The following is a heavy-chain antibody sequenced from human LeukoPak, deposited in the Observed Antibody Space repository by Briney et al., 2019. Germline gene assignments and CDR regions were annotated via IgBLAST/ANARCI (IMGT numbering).Heavy chain of an antibody. CDR1: GASISDYY. CDR2: IYYSGSS. J-gene: IGHJ4*02. V-gene: IGHV4-59*01. Sequence: SETLSLTCTVSGASISDYYWSWIRQPPGKGLEWIGYIYYSGSSNYNPSLKSRVTISVDTSKNQFSLKLSSVTAADTAVYYCARARASGYYGAVDYWGQGTLVTVSP. D-gene: IGHD3-22*01. CDR3: ARARASGYYGAVDY.